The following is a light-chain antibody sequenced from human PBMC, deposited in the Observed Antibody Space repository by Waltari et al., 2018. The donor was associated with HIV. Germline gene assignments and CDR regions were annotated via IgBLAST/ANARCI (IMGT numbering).Light chain of an antibody. CDR3: GTWDSSLSAGV. CDR2: DNH. CDR1: SSNIGNNY. Sequence: QSVLTQPPSVSAAPGQKITISCSGSSSNIGNNYVSWYQQPPGTAPKLLIYDNHKRPSGIPDRVSGSKSGTSATLGITGLQTGDEADYYCGTWDSSLSAGVFGGGTKVTVL. V-gene: IGLV1-51*01. J-gene: IGLJ2*01.